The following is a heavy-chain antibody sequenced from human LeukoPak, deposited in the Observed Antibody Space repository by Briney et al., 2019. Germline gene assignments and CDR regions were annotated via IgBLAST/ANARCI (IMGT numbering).Heavy chain of an antibody. CDR1: GDSISNYY. Sequence: PSETLSLTCTVSGDSISNYYWTWIRQPPGKGLEWIGYIYYSGSTNHNPSLKSRVTISVDTSKNQFSLKLSSVTAADTAVYYCARRTQVVPFDYWGQGTLVTVSS. V-gene: IGHV4-59*12. CDR2: IYYSGST. J-gene: IGHJ4*02. D-gene: IGHD3-22*01. CDR3: ARRTQVVPFDY.